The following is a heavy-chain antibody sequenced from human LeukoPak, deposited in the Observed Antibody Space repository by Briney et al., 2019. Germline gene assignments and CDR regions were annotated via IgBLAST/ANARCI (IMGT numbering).Heavy chain of an antibody. V-gene: IGHV1-69*05. CDR2: IIPIFGTA. CDR1: GGTFSSYA. J-gene: IGHJ4*02. Sequence: SVKVSCKASGGTFSSYAISWVRQAPGQGIEWLGWIIPIFGTANYAQKFQGRVTITTDESTSTAYMELSSLRSEDTAVYYCARDLRSGSYYNPSPFDYWGQGTLVTVSS. D-gene: IGHD3-10*01. CDR3: ARDLRSGSYYNPSPFDY.